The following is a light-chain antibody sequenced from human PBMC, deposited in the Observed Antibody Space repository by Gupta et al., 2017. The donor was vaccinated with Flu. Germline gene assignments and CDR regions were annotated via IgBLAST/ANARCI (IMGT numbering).Light chain of an antibody. CDR2: ASS. V-gene: IGKV1-39*01. Sequence: IQMTQSPSSLSASVGDRVTMTCRASQSVLNYINWYQQKPGKAPKRLIYASSSLQGGVPSRFCGGGFETDVSLPISSLQLEDFATDYCQQTNNASRTFGPGTRV. CDR1: QSVLNY. J-gene: IGKJ3*01. CDR3: QQTNNASRT.